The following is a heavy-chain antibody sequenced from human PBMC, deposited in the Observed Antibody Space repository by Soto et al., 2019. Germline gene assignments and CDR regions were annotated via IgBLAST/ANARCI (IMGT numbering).Heavy chain of an antibody. J-gene: IGHJ4*02. D-gene: IGHD6-6*01. CDR2: IYNGGGT. CDR1: GFTVSGNY. Sequence: EVQLVETGGGLIQPGGSLRLSCAASGFTVSGNYMRWVRQAPGKGLEWVSVIYNGGGTYYADSVKGRFTISRDNSKNTLYLLMNSLRAEDTAVYYCASTRGSSYDYWGQGTLVTVSS. CDR3: ASTRGSSYDY. V-gene: IGHV3-53*02.